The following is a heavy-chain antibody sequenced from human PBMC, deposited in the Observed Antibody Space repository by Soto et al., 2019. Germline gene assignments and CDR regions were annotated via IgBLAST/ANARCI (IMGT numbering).Heavy chain of an antibody. V-gene: IGHV3-23*01. Sequence: EVLLLESGGGLVQPGGSLRLSCEASGFSFSSFAMNWVRQAPGKGLEWVSAMGDSGASTYYADSVKGRFTISRDNSRNTLYLALNCRRAEDSPVYYFEIWGELDILGNWSTFTVSS. CDR2: MGDSGAST. D-gene: IGHD3-16*01. CDR3: EIWGELDI. CDR1: GFSFSSFA. J-gene: IGHJ6*04.